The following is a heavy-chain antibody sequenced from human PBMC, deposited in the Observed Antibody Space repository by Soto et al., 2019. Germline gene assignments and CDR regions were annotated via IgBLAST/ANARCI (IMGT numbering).Heavy chain of an antibody. Sequence: PSETLSLTCTVSGGSISSYYWNWIRQPPGKGLEWIGSIYYSGSTYYNPSLKSRVTISVDTSKNQFSLKLSSVTAADTAVYYCARHHYCSGGACYSFDYWGQGTLVTVSS. CDR1: GGSISSYY. J-gene: IGHJ4*02. CDR2: IYYSGST. CDR3: ARHHYCSGGACYSFDY. D-gene: IGHD2-15*01. V-gene: IGHV4-39*01.